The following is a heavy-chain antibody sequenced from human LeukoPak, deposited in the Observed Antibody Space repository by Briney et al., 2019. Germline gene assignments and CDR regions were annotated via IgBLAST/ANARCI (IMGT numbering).Heavy chain of an antibody. CDR3: ARVGTLDRGYWYFDL. D-gene: IGHD1-1*01. Sequence: GSLRLSCAASGFTFSSYDMHWVRQVTGKGLEWVSAIGFAGDTYYPGSVKGRFTISRENAKNSLYLQMNSLRAGDTAVYYCARVGTLDRGYWYFDLWGRGTQVTVSS. CDR2: IGFAGDT. J-gene: IGHJ2*01. V-gene: IGHV3-13*01. CDR1: GFTFSSYD.